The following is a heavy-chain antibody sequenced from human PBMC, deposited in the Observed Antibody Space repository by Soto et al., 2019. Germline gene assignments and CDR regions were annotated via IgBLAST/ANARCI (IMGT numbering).Heavy chain of an antibody. CDR3: ARLLYGDGYPDSVLDY. CDR1: GYSFTGYW. V-gene: IGHV5-10-1*01. J-gene: IGHJ4*02. Sequence: GESLKIPCKGSGYSFTGYWISWVRQMPGKGLEWMGRIDPSDSYTNYSPSFQGRVTISADESISTAYLQWSSLRASDTAMYYCARLLYGDGYPDSVLDYWGQGTLVTVTS. D-gene: IGHD5-12*01. CDR2: IDPSDSYT.